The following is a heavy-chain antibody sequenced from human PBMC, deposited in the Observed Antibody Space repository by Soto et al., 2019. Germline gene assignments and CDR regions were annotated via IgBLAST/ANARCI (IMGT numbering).Heavy chain of an antibody. CDR2: ISGSGGST. J-gene: IGHJ3*02. Sequence: EVQLLESGGGLVQPGGSLRLSCAASGFTFSSYAMSWVRQAPGKGLEWVSAISGSGGSTYYADSVKGRFTISRDNSKNTLYLQMNSLRAEDTAVYYCAKDYPFRSSGWYHDAFDIWGQGTMVTVSS. CDR1: GFTFSSYA. CDR3: AKDYPFRSSGWYHDAFDI. D-gene: IGHD6-19*01. V-gene: IGHV3-23*01.